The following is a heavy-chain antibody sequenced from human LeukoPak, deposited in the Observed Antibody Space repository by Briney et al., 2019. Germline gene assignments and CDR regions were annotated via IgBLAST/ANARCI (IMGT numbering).Heavy chain of an antibody. CDR2: ISAYNGNT. J-gene: IGHJ6*02. CDR3: ARDPPQDYDFWSLYYYYGMDV. Sequence: ASVKVSCKASGYTFTSYGISWVRQAPGQGLEWMGWISAYNGNTNYAQKLQGRVTMTTDTSTSTAYMELRSLRSDDTAVYYCARDPPQDYDFWSLYYYYGMDVWGQGTTVTVSS. CDR1: GYTFTSYG. D-gene: IGHD3-3*01. V-gene: IGHV1-18*01.